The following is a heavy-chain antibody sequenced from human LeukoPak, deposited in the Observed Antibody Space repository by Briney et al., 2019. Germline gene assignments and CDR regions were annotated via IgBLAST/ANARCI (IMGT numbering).Heavy chain of an antibody. CDR1: GYTFTGYY. D-gene: IGHD1-26*01. V-gene: IGHV1-2*02. Sequence: ASVKVSCKASGYTFTGYYMHWVRQAPGQGLEWMGWINPNSGGTNHAQKFQGRVTMTRDTSISTAYMELSRLRSDDTAVYYCARGGIVGALNWFDPWGKGTLVTVSS. J-gene: IGHJ5*02. CDR3: ARGGIVGALNWFDP. CDR2: INPNSGGT.